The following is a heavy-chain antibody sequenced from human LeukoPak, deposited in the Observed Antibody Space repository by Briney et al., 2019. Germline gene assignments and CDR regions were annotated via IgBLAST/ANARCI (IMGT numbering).Heavy chain of an antibody. CDR3: AKDLRTEVWSGYPPFDY. Sequence: PGGSLRLSCAASGFTFNNYAMGWVRQAPGKGLEWVSAISGSGGSTYYADSVKGRFTISRDNSKNTLYLQMNSLRAEDTAVYYCAKDLRTEVWSGYPPFDYWGQGTLVTVSS. D-gene: IGHD3-3*01. CDR1: GFTFNNYA. V-gene: IGHV3-23*01. J-gene: IGHJ4*02. CDR2: ISGSGGST.